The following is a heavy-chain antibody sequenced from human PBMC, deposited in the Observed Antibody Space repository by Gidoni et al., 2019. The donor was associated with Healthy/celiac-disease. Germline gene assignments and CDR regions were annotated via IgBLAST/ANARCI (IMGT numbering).Heavy chain of an antibody. CDR3: ARGYYDFWSGYSPFGY. Sequence: QVQLVESGGGVVQPGRSLRLSCAASGFTFSSYAMHWVRQAPGKGLGWVAVISYDGSNKYYADSVQGRFTISRDNSKNTLYLQMNSLRAEDTAVYYCARGYYDFWSGYSPFGYWGQGTLVTVSS. V-gene: IGHV3-30-3*01. J-gene: IGHJ4*02. CDR2: ISYDGSNK. CDR1: GFTFSSYA. D-gene: IGHD3-3*01.